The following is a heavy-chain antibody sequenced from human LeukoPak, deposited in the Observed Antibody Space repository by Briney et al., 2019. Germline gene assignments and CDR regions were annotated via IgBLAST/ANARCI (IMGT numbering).Heavy chain of an antibody. V-gene: IGHV3-23*01. CDR2: ISGSGTRT. CDR3: AKAPTKEEEWLLLNYFDY. Sequence: GGSLRLSCAASGFTFSSYAMSWVRQAPGKGLEWVSAISGSGTRTYYADSVKGRFTISRDNSKNTLYLQMNSLRAEDTAVYYCAKAPTKEEEWLLLNYFDYWGQGTLVTVSS. J-gene: IGHJ4*02. CDR1: GFTFSSYA. D-gene: IGHD3-22*01.